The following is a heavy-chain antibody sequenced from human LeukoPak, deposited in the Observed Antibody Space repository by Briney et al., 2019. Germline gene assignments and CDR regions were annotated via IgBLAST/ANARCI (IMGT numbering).Heavy chain of an antibody. CDR1: GFTFSSYA. J-gene: IGHJ4*02. D-gene: IGHD3-10*01. CDR3: ARADSSDHYGGFDY. CDR2: MSYDGSNK. Sequence: GGSLRLSCAASGFTFSSYAMHWVRQAPGKGLEWVAVMSYDGSNKYYADSVKGRFTISRDNSKNTLYLQMNSLRAEDTAVYYCARADSSDHYGGFDYWGQGTLVTVSS. V-gene: IGHV3-30-3*01.